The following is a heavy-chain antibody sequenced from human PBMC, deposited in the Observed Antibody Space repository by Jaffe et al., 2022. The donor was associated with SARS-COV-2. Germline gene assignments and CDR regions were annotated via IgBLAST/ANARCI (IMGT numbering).Heavy chain of an antibody. CDR1: GGTFSSYA. V-gene: IGHV1-69*01. CDR3: ARETPADIVVVVAATPNAYGMDV. CDR2: IIPIFGTA. D-gene: IGHD2-15*01. J-gene: IGHJ6*02. Sequence: QVQLVQSGAEVKKPGSSVKVSCKASGGTFSSYAISWVRQAPGQGLEWMGGIIPIFGTANYAQKFQGRVTITADESTSTAYMELSSLRSEDTAVYYCARETPADIVVVVAATPNAYGMDVWGQGTTVTVSS.